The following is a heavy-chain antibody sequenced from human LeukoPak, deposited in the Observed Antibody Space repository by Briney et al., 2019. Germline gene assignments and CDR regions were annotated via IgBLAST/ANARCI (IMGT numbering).Heavy chain of an antibody. CDR2: IKHDGSEE. V-gene: IGHV3-7*05. J-gene: IGHJ3*02. Sequence: GGSLRLSCAASGFTFTNYWMTCVRQAPGKGLEWVANIKHDGSEEYYVDSVKCRFTISRDNAEKSVYLQMNSLRAEDTAVYYCARDRTATTVYDAFDIWGQGTMVTVSS. CDR3: ARDRTATTVYDAFDI. CDR1: GFTFTNYW. D-gene: IGHD4-17*01.